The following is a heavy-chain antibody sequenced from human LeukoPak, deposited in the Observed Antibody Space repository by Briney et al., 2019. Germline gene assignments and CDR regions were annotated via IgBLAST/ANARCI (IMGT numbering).Heavy chain of an antibody. CDR3: ARDYDYYDSSGYLRWFDP. CDR1: GRSISSYD. J-gene: IGHJ5*02. D-gene: IGHD3-22*01. Sequence: SQTLSLTCTVSGRSISSYDWSWIRQPPGKGRDWIGYINFSGATTNNPSLKSRVTISVDTSKNQFSLKLSSVPAADMAVYSCARDYDYYDSSGYLRWFDPWGQGTLVTVSS. V-gene: IGHV4-59*01. CDR2: INFSGAT.